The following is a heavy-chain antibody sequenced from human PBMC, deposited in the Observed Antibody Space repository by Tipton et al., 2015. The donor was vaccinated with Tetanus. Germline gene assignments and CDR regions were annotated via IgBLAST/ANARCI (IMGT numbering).Heavy chain of an antibody. Sequence: TLSLTCTVSGGSISSGGYYWGWIRQHPGKGLEWIGDIYFSGSTNYNPSLKSRVTTSRDTSNNQISLKLDSVTAADTAVYYCSRDSSSVYRMVGFTVLGGYFDYWGQGIPVTVSS. V-gene: IGHV4-61*08. J-gene: IGHJ4*02. CDR2: IYFSGST. CDR3: SRDSSSVYRMVGFTVLGGYFDY. CDR1: GGSISSGGYY. D-gene: IGHD1-26*01.